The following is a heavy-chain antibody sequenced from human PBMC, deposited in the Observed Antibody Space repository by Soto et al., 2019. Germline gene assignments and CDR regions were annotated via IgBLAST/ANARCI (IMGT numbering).Heavy chain of an antibody. Sequence: WTWIRQRPGKGLEWIGHISSFGDTHYSPSLTSRVTISLDPSKNQFSLELTSVKAADTAVYYCATSPPGDNDAFDVWGQGTLVSVSS. J-gene: IGHJ3*01. CDR3: ATSPPGDNDAFDV. D-gene: IGHD4-17*01. V-gene: IGHV4-31*02. CDR2: ISSFGDT.